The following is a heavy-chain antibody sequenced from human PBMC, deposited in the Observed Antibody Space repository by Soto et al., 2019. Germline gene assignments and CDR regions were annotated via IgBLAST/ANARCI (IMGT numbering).Heavy chain of an antibody. J-gene: IGHJ5*02. Sequence: SETLSLTCAASGASIRSYHWSFLRQPAGKGLEWIGRIQHTGNTNYNPSLKSRVTMSADTSKNQISLKMTSVTAADTAVYFCAKDVSSRRWFDPWGRGVRVTVSS. CDR1: GASIRSYH. CDR2: IQHTGNT. V-gene: IGHV4-4*07. D-gene: IGHD3-16*01. CDR3: AKDVSSRRWFDP.